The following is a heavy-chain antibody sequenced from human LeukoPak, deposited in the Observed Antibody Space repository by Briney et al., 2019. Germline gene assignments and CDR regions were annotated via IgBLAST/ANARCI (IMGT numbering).Heavy chain of an antibody. CDR3: AREYIGPLYSSMDY. Sequence: GGSLRLSCAASGFTFSSYSMNWVRQAPGKGLEWVSYISSSSSTIYYADSVKGRFTISRDNAKNSLYLQMNSLRAEDTAVYYRAREYIGPLYSSMDYWGQGTLVTVSS. J-gene: IGHJ4*02. CDR2: ISSSSSTI. V-gene: IGHV3-48*01. CDR1: GFTFSSYS. D-gene: IGHD5-12*01.